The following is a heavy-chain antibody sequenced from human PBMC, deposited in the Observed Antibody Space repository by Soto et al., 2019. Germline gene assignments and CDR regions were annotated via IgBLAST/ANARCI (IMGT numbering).Heavy chain of an antibody. D-gene: IGHD6-19*01. CDR1: RYTFPNYG. V-gene: IGHV1-18*01. Sequence: QVQLVQSGAEVKNPGASVRVSSTASRYTFPNYGLTWGRQAPGQGTEWLGWIRLHNGETHYAPNFRGRVTMTTDTSTSTAYMELRGLRSDDTAMYYCATSLGPSGWFDYWGQGNPVTVSS. CDR3: ATSLGPSGWFDY. CDR2: IRLHNGET. J-gene: IGHJ4*02.